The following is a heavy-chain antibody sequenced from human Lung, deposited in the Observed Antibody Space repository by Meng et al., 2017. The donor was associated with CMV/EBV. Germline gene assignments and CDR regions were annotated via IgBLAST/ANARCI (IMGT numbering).Heavy chain of an antibody. Sequence: GESLKISCAASGVTFNYYYIHWVRQAPGKGLEWVGRIRDKANSYMTEYAASVKGKFAISRDDSKSSVYLQVNSLQGEDTAVYYCAIDGGGYCSSWGQGNXVXVSS. CDR2: IRDKANSYMT. V-gene: IGHV3-72*01. D-gene: IGHD6-13*01. CDR1: GVTFNYYY. J-gene: IGHJ4*02. CDR3: AIDGGGYCSS.